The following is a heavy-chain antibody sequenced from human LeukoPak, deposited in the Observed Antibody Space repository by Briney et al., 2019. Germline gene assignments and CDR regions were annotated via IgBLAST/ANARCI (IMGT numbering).Heavy chain of an antibody. V-gene: IGHV4-39*01. CDR2: IYYSGST. D-gene: IGHD2-2*01. CDR3: ARPQKRYCSSTSCRAAFDI. CDR1: GGSISSSSYY. Sequence: SETLSLTCTVSGGSISSSSYYWGWIRQPPGKGLEWIGSIYYSGSTYYNPSLKSRVTISVDTSKNQFSLKLSSVTAADTAVYYCARPQKRYCSSTSCRAAFDIWGQGTMVTVSS. J-gene: IGHJ3*02.